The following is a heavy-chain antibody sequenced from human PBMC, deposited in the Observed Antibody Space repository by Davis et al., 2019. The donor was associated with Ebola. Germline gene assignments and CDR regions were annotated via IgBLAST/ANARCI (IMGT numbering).Heavy chain of an antibody. CDR1: RFPFSIRW. CDR3: ASISLAASYFDY. CDR2: IKEDGGEK. Sequence: GESLKISCVASRFPFSIRWMTWVRQAPGKGLEWVANIKEDGGEKYYVDSVEGRFTISRDNVKNSLYLQMNFLRADDTVVYYCASISLAASYFDYWGQGALVTVSS. V-gene: IGHV3-7*03. D-gene: IGHD6-19*01. J-gene: IGHJ4*02.